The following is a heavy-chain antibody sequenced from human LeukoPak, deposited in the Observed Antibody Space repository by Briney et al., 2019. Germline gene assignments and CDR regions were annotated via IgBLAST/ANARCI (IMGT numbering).Heavy chain of an antibody. CDR1: GGSISSYY. Sequence: PSETLSLTCTVSGGSISSYYWSWIRQPPGKGLEWIGYIYYSGSTNYNPSLKSRVTISVDTSKNPFSLKLSSVTAADTAVCYCARAPSSSSWRIDYWGQGTLVTVSS. CDR3: ARAPSSSSWRIDY. V-gene: IGHV4-59*01. J-gene: IGHJ4*02. CDR2: IYYSGST. D-gene: IGHD6-13*01.